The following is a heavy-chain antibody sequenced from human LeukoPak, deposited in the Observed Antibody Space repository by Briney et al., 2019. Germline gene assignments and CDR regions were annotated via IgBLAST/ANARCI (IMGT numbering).Heavy chain of an antibody. CDR3: ARVLRYCSGGNCYSGGLGYMDV. CDR1: GFTFSTYA. J-gene: IGHJ6*03. Sequence: PGGSLRLSCAASGFTFSTYAMTWVRQAPGKGLEWVAFIRYDGSNKYYADSVKGRFTISRDNSKNTLYLQMNSLRAEDTAVYYCARVLRYCSGGNCYSGGLGYMDVWGKGTTVTISS. V-gene: IGHV3-30*02. D-gene: IGHD2-15*01. CDR2: IRYDGSNK.